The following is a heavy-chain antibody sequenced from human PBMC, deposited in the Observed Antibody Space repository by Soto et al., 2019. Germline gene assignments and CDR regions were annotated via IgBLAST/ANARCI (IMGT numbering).Heavy chain of an antibody. CDR3: ARGVAGSGFDL. CDR2: TYYRSNWRH. Sequence: SQTLSLTCAISGDSVSSNTAAWNWIRSSPSRGLEWLGRTYYRSNWRHDYAVSVRSRITVNPDTSKNHFSLQLDSVTPDDTAVYYCARGVAGSGFDLWGQGTLVTVSS. V-gene: IGHV6-1*01. CDR1: GDSVSSNTAA. J-gene: IGHJ4*02. D-gene: IGHD6-19*01.